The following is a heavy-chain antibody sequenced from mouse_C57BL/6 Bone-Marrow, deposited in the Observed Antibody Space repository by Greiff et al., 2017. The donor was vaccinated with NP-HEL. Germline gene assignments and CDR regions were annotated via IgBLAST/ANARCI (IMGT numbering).Heavy chain of an antibody. Sequence: QVQLQQSGAELVKPGASVKLSCKASGYTFTSYWMHWVKQRPGQGLEWIGMIHPNSGSTNYNEKFKSKATLTVDKSSSTAYMQLSSLTSEDSAVYYSGRRRLREFAYWGQGTLVTVSA. J-gene: IGHJ3*01. D-gene: IGHD2-4*01. CDR3: GRRRLREFAY. CDR2: IHPNSGST. V-gene: IGHV1-64*01. CDR1: GYTFTSYW.